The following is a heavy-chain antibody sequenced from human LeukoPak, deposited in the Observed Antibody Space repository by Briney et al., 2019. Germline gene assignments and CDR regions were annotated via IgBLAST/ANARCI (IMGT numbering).Heavy chain of an antibody. V-gene: IGHV4-39*07. CDR1: GDSISSSGYY. J-gene: IGHJ4*02. CDR2: INHSGST. Sequence: SETLSLTCTVSGDSISSSGYYWGWIRQPPGKGLEWIGEINHSGSTNYNPSLKSRVTISVDTSKNQFSLKLSSVTAADTAVYYCARSSGQFDYWGQGTLVTVSS. D-gene: IGHD5-12*01. CDR3: ARSSGQFDY.